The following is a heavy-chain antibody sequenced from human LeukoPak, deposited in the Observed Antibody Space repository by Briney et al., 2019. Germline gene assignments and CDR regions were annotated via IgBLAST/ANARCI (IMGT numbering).Heavy chain of an antibody. Sequence: SETLSLTCTVSGGSISSHYWSWIRQPPGKGLEWIGYIYYSGSTNYNPSLKSRVTISVDTSKNQFSLKLSSVTAADTAVYYCARERSEWLQPHGAFDIWGQGTMVTVSP. J-gene: IGHJ3*02. V-gene: IGHV4-59*11. D-gene: IGHD5-24*01. CDR3: ARERSEWLQPHGAFDI. CDR1: GGSISSHY. CDR2: IYYSGST.